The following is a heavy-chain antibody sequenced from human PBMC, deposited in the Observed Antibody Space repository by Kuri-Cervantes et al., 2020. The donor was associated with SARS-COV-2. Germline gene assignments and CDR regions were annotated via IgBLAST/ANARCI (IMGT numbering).Heavy chain of an antibody. CDR2: IKHDGSER. V-gene: IGHV3-7*01. CDR3: ARDLTGDFNDAFDI. J-gene: IGHJ3*02. CDR1: GFSISDRAYW. D-gene: IGHD7-27*01. Sequence: GGSLRLSCTASGFSISDRAYWMTWVRQTPGKGLEWVANIKHDGSERFYVDSVKGRFTISRDNAKNSLYLQMNSLRAEDTAVYYCARDLTGDFNDAFDIWGQGTMVTVSS.